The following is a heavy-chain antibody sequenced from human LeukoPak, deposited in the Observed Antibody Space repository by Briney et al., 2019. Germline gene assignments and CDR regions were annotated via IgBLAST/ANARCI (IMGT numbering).Heavy chain of an antibody. CDR3: ARLSKRLDSAIFGVVNPGPDYGMDV. V-gene: IGHV4-34*01. D-gene: IGHD3-3*01. J-gene: IGHJ6*02. CDR1: GGSFSGYY. Sequence: SETLSLTCAVYGGSFSGYYWSWIRQPPGKGLEWIGEINHSGSTNYNPSLKSRVTISVDTSKTQFSLKLSSVTAADTAVYYCARLSKRLDSAIFGVVNPGPDYGMDVWGQGTTVTVSS. CDR2: INHSGST.